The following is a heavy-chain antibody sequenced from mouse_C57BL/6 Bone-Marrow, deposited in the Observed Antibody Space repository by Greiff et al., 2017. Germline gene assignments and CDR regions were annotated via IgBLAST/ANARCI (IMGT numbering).Heavy chain of an antibody. J-gene: IGHJ4*01. CDR1: GYTFTSYW. V-gene: IGHV1-59*01. CDR3: ARYDYGAMDY. Sequence: QVQLQQPGAELVRPGTSVKLSCKASGYTFTSYWMHWVKQRPGQGLEWIGVIDPSDSYTNYNQKFKGKATLTVDTSSSTAYVQLSSLTSEDSAVYCYARYDYGAMDYWGQGTSVTVSS. CDR2: IDPSDSYT.